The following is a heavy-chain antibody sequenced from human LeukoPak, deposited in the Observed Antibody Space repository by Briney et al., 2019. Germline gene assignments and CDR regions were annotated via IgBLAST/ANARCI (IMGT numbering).Heavy chain of an antibody. Sequence: GASVKVSCKASGYTFTRYYMNWVRQAPGQGLEWMGWINPNSGGTNYAQKFQGRVTITRDTSISTAYMELSRLRSDDTAVYYCARDLVGSAISYSSGAWDYWGQGTLVTVSS. CDR3: ARDLVGSAISYSSGAWDY. J-gene: IGHJ4*02. CDR2: INPNSGGT. V-gene: IGHV1-2*02. D-gene: IGHD3-10*01. CDR1: GYTFTRYY.